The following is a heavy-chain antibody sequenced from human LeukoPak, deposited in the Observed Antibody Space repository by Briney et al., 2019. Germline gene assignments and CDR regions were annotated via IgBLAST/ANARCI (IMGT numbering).Heavy chain of an antibody. CDR2: ISSGSSTI. CDR3: ARSRTGNYFDY. D-gene: IGHD2-8*02. J-gene: IGHJ4*02. Sequence: GGSLRLSCAAPGFAFSGYSMNWVRQAPGKGLEWLSYISSGSSTIYYADSVEGRFTISRDNAKNSLYLQMNSLRAEDTAVYYCARSRTGNYFDYWGQGTLVTVSS. CDR1: GFAFSGYS. V-gene: IGHV3-48*01.